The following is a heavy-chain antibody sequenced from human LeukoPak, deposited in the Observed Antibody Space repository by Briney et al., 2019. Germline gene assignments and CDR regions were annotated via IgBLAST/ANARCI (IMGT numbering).Heavy chain of an antibody. V-gene: IGHV3-23*01. CDR2: ISGSGGST. Sequence: GGSLRLSCAASGFTFSSYAMSWVRQAPGKGLEWVSAISGSGGSTYYADSVKGQFTISRDNSKNTLYLQMNSLRAEDTAVYYCAKADSGWYFEYFDYWGQGTLVTVSS. J-gene: IGHJ4*02. CDR3: AKADSGWYFEYFDY. D-gene: IGHD6-19*01. CDR1: GFTFSSYA.